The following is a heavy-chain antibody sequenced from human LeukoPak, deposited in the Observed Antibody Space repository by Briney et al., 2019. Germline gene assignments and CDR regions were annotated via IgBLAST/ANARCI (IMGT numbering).Heavy chain of an antibody. J-gene: IGHJ4*02. CDR3: ARVRGNSCDY. Sequence: ASVTISRKPSRYTLSDYYMHCVRQAPGQGLEWLGWIRGDTGDTDSPQKFQGRVTMTRDTTTNTAYLELSRLKYDDTAMYFCARVRGNSCDYWGQGTLVTVSS. V-gene: IGHV1-2*02. CDR1: RYTLSDYY. D-gene: IGHD6-13*01. CDR2: IRGDTGDT.